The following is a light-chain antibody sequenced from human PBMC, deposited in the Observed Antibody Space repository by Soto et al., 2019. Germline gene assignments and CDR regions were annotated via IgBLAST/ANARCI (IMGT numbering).Light chain of an antibody. CDR1: QGISSY. J-gene: IGKJ4*01. CDR3: QQLNSYPLT. CDR2: AAS. Sequence: IQLTQSPSSLSASVGDRVTITCRASQGISSYLAWYQQKPGKAPKLLIYAASTLQSGVPSRFSGSGSGTYFTLTNSSLQPEDVATYYCQQLNSYPLTFGGGTKVEIK. V-gene: IGKV1-9*01.